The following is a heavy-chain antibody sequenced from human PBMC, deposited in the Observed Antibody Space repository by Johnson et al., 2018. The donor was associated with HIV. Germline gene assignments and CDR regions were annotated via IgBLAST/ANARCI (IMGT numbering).Heavy chain of an antibody. D-gene: IGHD6-6*01. CDR1: GFVFSDSH. J-gene: IGHJ3*02. Sequence: QVQLVESGGDLVKPGGSLRVSCLASGFVFSDSHMSWIRQAPGKGLEWISYISSGGSSIYYADSVRGRFTISRDNAKKSLFLQLSRLRAGDTGVYYCARGGIAARIDAFDIWGQGTMVTVSS. V-gene: IGHV3-11*04. CDR2: ISSGGSSI. CDR3: ARGGIAARIDAFDI.